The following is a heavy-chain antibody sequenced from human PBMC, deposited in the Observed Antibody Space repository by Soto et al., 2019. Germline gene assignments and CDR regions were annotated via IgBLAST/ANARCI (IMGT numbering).Heavy chain of an antibody. CDR2: IYSTGTT. Sequence: QVQLQESGPGLVKPSDTLSLTCTVSSGSISSYYWIWIRQPAGKGLEWIGRIYSTGTTNYNPSLTYRLTMSVDTSQNRRSLTLTSAPAANTAVYYCARDRSVSPSSWAFDYWGQGNLVIVSS. D-gene: IGHD6-13*01. V-gene: IGHV4-4*07. J-gene: IGHJ4*02. CDR1: SGSISSYY. CDR3: ARDRSVSPSSWAFDY.